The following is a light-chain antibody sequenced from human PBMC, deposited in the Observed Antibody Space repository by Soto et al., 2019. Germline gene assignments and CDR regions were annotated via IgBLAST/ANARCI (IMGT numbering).Light chain of an antibody. V-gene: IGKV1-6*01. CDR3: QQRSNWPPYT. CDR2: GAS. CDR1: QDIRKD. Sequence: AIQMTQSPSSLSASVGDRVTITCRASQDIRKDLAWYQQKPGKAPQILIYGASTLQTGVASRFSGSGSATDFTLTISSLQPEDSAAYYCQQRSNWPPYTFGQGTKLEIK. J-gene: IGKJ2*01.